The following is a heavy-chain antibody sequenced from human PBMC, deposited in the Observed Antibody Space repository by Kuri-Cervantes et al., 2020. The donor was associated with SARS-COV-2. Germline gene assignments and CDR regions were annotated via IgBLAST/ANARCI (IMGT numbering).Heavy chain of an antibody. D-gene: IGHD5-18*01. CDR3: AREKHLWPDSGHNWFDP. CDR1: GGSISSGDYN. CDR2: IYYSGST. V-gene: IGHV4-30-4*08. J-gene: IGHJ5*02. Sequence: SETLSLTCTVSGGSISSGDYNWSWIRQSPGRGLEWIGYIYYSGSTYYNPSLKSRLRISLDMPKNQFSLKLTSVTAAATAVYYCAREKHLWPDSGHNWFDPWGQGTLVTVSS.